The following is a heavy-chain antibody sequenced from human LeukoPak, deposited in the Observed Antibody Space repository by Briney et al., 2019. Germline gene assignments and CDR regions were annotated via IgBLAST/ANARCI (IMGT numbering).Heavy chain of an antibody. J-gene: IGHJ4*02. Sequence: GGSLRLSCAVSGFSIRSSCMSWVRQTPGKGLEWVADMNEDGSGTYYVDSVKGRFTVSRDNAKNSLYLQMSSLRAEDTAVYYCARDPAGGAIDYWGQGTLVTVSS. CDR3: ARDPAGGAIDY. CDR2: MNEDGSGT. D-gene: IGHD2-2*01. CDR1: GFSIRSSC. V-gene: IGHV3-7*01.